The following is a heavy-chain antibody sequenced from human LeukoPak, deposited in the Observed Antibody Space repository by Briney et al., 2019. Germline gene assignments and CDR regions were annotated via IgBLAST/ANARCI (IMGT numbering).Heavy chain of an antibody. CDR3: VRGFRSDSSGRKFDC. J-gene: IGHJ4*02. CDR2: MNPHSGNT. D-gene: IGHD3-22*01. CDR1: GYTFSTYD. V-gene: IGHV1-8*01. Sequence: ASVKVSCKASGYTFSTYDINWVRQATGQGLEWMGWMNPHSGNTGFAQNFQGRVAMTRNTPIDTAYMELSSLRLEDTAVYYCVRGFRSDSSGRKFDCWGQGTLVTVSS.